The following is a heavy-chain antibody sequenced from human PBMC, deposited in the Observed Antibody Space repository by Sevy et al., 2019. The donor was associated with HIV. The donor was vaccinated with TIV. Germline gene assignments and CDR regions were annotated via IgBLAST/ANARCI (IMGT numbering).Heavy chain of an antibody. CDR3: ATHPDIVVVPAAPNRTYGMDV. CDR1: GYTLTELS. D-gene: IGHD2-2*01. CDR2: FDPEDGET. J-gene: IGHJ6*02. Sequence: ASVKVSCKVSGYTLTELSMRWVRQAPGKGLEWMGGFDPEDGETIYAQKFQGRVTMTEDTSTDTAYMELSSLRSEDTAVYYCATHPDIVVVPAAPNRTYGMDVWGQGTTVTVSS. V-gene: IGHV1-24*01.